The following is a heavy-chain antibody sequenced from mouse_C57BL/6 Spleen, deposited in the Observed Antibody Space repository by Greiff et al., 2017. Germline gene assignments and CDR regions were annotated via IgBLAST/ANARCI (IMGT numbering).Heavy chain of an antibody. V-gene: IGHV2-9-1*01. CDR1: GFSLTSYA. CDR3: ARNGKVTAQATSYYFDY. J-gene: IGHJ2*01. D-gene: IGHD3-2*02. CDR2: IWTGGGT. Sequence: VKLMESGPGLVAPSQSLSITCTVSGFSLTSYAISWVRQPPGKGLEWLGVIWTGGGTNYNSALKSRLSISKDNSKSQVFLKMNSLQTDDTARYYCARNGKVTAQATSYYFDYWGQGTTLTVSS.